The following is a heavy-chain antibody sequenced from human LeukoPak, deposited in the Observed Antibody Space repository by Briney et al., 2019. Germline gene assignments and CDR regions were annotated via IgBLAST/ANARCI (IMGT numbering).Heavy chain of an antibody. V-gene: IGHV1-46*03. CDR3: ARGSGYDILTGCEFDY. CDR2: INPSGGST. D-gene: IGHD3-9*01. Sequence: TSVKVSCKASGYTFTSYYMHWVRQAPGQGLEWMGIINPSGGSTSYAQKFQGRVTMTRDTSTSTVYMELSSLRSEDTAVYYCARGSGYDILTGCEFDYWGQGTLVTVSS. CDR1: GYTFTSYY. J-gene: IGHJ4*02.